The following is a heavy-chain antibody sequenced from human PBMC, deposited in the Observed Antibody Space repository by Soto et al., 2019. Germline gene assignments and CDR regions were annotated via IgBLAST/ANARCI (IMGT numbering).Heavy chain of an antibody. D-gene: IGHD3-22*01. J-gene: IGHJ6*02. Sequence: GGSLRLSCAASGFTFSCSAMHWVRQASGKGLEWVGRIRSKANSYATAYAASVKGRFTISRDDSKNTAYLQMNSLKTEDTAVYYCTLYYYDSSGYYDYYYGMDVWGQGTTVTVSS. V-gene: IGHV3-73*01. CDR3: TLYYYDSSGYYDYYYGMDV. CDR2: IRSKANSYAT. CDR1: GFTFSCSA.